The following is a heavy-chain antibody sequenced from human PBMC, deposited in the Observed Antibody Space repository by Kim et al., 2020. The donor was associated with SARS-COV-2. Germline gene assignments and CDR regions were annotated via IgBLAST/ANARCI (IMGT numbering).Heavy chain of an antibody. CDR2: IYYSGST. Sequence: SETLSLTCTVSGGSISSSSYYWGWIRQPPGKGLEWIGSIYYSGSTYYNPSLKSRVTISVDTSKNQFSLKLSSVTAADTAVYYCAGTTTYYYDSSGYYITENWFDPWGQGTLVTVSS. D-gene: IGHD3-22*01. CDR1: GGSISSSSYY. CDR3: AGTTTYYYDSSGYYITENWFDP. V-gene: IGHV4-39*01. J-gene: IGHJ5*02.